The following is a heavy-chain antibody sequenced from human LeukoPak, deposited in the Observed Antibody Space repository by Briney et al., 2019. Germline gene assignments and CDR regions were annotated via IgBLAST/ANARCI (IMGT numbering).Heavy chain of an antibody. V-gene: IGHV3-23*01. J-gene: IGHJ4*02. CDR3: AKMGNPRGIAVAGPDPNFDY. D-gene: IGHD6-19*01. CDR1: GFTFSSYA. CDR2: ISGSGGST. Sequence: GGSLRLSCAASGFTFSSYAMSWVRQAPGKGLEWVSAISGSGGSTYYADSVKGRFTISRDSSKNTLYLQMNSLRAEDTAVYYCAKMGNPRGIAVAGPDPNFDYWGQGTLVTVSS.